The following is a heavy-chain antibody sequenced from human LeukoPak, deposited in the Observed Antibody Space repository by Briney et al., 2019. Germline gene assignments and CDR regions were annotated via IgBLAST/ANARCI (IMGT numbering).Heavy chain of an antibody. V-gene: IGHV4-39*07. J-gene: IGHJ4*02. CDR3: ARGGRTDYGDYEASRSFDY. CDR1: GVSISSSSYY. Sequence: SETLSLTCTVSGVSISSSSYYWGWIRQPPGKGLEWIGSIYYSGSTYYNPSLKSRVTISVDTSKNQFSLKLSSVTAADTAVYYCARGGRTDYGDYEASRSFDYWGQGTLVTVSS. D-gene: IGHD4-17*01. CDR2: IYYSGST.